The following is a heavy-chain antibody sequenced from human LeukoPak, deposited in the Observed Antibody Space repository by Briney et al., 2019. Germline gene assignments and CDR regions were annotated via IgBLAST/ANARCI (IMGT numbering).Heavy chain of an antibody. J-gene: IGHJ4*02. V-gene: IGHV1-69*06. CDR2: IIPIFGTA. CDR1: GGTFSSYA. CDR3: ARGRLSGGNSSY. Sequence: SVEVSCKASGGTFSSYAISWVRQAPGQGLEWVGRIIPIFGTANYAQKFQGRVTITADKSTSTAYMELSSLRSEDTAVYYCARGRLSGGNSSYWGQGTLVTVSS. D-gene: IGHD4-23*01.